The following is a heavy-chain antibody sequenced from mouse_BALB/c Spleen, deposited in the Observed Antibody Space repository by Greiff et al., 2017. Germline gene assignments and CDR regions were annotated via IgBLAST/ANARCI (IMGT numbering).Heavy chain of an antibody. J-gene: IGHJ3*01. Sequence: EVQRVESGGGLVKPGGSLKLSCAASGFTFGSYAMSWVRQTPEKRLEWVASISSGGSTYYPDSVKGRFTISRDNARNILYLQMSSLRSEDTAMYYCAREGGGYAWFAYWGQGTLVTVSA. CDR3: AREGGGYAWFAY. V-gene: IGHV5-6-5*01. CDR1: GFTFGSYA. CDR2: ISSGGST. D-gene: IGHD2-2*01.